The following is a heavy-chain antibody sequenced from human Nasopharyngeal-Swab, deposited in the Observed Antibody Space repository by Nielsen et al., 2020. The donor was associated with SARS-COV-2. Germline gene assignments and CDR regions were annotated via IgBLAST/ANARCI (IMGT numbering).Heavy chain of an antibody. CDR2: ISYDGSNK. D-gene: IGHD3-22*01. CDR3: ARAEEVVVISPYAFDI. J-gene: IGHJ3*02. CDR1: GFTFSSYG. V-gene: IGHV3-30*03. Sequence: GGSLRLSCAASGFTFSSYGMHWVRQAPGKGLEWVAVISYDGSNKYYADSVKGRFTISRDNAKNSLYLQMNSLRAEDTAVYYCARAEEVVVISPYAFDIWGQGTMVTVSS.